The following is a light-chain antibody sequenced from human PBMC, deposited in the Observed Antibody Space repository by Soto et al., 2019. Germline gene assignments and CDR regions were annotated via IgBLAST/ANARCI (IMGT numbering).Light chain of an antibody. Sequence: PGSASATPGQRVPPPCSGSTSNIGSTPVNWYQPLPGTAPKLLIYSNNHRPSGVPDRFSGSKSGTSASLAISGLQSEDEADYYCPAWYASLNGYVFGTGTKVTVL. CDR1: TSNIGSTP. CDR2: SNN. CDR3: PAWYASLNGYV. V-gene: IGLV1-44*01. J-gene: IGLJ1*01.